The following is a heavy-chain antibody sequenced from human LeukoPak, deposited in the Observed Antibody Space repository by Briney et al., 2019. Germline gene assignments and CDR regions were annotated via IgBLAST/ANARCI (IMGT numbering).Heavy chain of an antibody. CDR3: ARETCYDFWSGYCLLGAFDP. J-gene: IGHJ5*02. CDR2: ISSSSSTI. V-gene: IGHV3-48*01. D-gene: IGHD3-3*01. Sequence: GGSLRLSCAASGFTFSSYSMNWVRQAPGKGLEWVSYISSSSSTIYYADSVKGRFTISRDNAKYSLYLQMNSLRAEDTAVYYCARETCYDFWSGYCLLGAFDPWGQGTLVTVSS. CDR1: GFTFSSYS.